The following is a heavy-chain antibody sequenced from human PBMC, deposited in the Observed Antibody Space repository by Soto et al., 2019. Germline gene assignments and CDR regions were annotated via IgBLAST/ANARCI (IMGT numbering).Heavy chain of an antibody. CDR3: SRSGADWGPAYFNY. CDR1: GGSISSYY. D-gene: IGHD7-27*01. CDR2: IYYSGST. J-gene: IGHJ4*02. V-gene: IGHV4-59*01. Sequence: SETLSLTCTVSGGSISSYYWSWIRQPPGKGLEWIGYIYYSGSTNYNPSLKSRVTISVDTSKNQFSLKLSSVTAADTAVYYCSRSGADWGPAYFNYWGQGTLVTVSS.